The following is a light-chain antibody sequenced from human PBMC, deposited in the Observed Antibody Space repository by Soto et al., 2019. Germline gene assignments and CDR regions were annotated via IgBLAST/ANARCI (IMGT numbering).Light chain of an antibody. V-gene: IGLV2-14*01. CDR2: DVS. J-gene: IGLJ1*01. CDR1: SSDVGGYNY. Sequence: QSALPQPASVSGSPGQPITISCTGTSSDVGGYNYVSWYQQHPGKAPKLLIYDVSNRPSGVSNRFSGSKSGNTASLTISGLQAEDEFDYYYGSYPSRLTAPVFRTGTNVTVL. CDR3: GSYPSRLTAPV.